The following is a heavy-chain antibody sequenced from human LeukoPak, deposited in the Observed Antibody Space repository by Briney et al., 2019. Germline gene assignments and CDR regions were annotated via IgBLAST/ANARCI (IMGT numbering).Heavy chain of an antibody. CDR2: IYSGGST. V-gene: IGHV3-53*01. CDR3: ASAYYYYYMDV. CDR1: GFTVSSNY. Sequence: GGSLTLPCAASGFTVSSNYMSWVRQAPGKVLEWVSVIYSGGSTYYADSVKGRFTISRDNSKNTLYLQMNSLRAEDTAVYYCASAYYYYYMDVWGKGTTVTVSS. J-gene: IGHJ6*03.